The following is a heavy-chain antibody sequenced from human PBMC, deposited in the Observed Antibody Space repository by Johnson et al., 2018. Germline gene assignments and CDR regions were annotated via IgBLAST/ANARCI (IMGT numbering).Heavy chain of an antibody. D-gene: IGHD3-16*02. Sequence: QVQLVESGAEVKKXGSSVKVXCKATGGTFKSYAITWLRQAPGQGLEWMGGIIPKFDTANYAQEFQDRVTITADESTGTAYMELSRLRSEDTAVYYCARGLSYKTDWGQGTLVTVSS. CDR2: IIPKFDTA. CDR1: GGTFKSYA. V-gene: IGHV1-69*01. CDR3: ARGLSYKTD. J-gene: IGHJ1*01.